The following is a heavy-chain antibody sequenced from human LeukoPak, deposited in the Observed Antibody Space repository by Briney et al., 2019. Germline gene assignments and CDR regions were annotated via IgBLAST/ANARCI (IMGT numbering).Heavy chain of an antibody. J-gene: IGHJ6*02. CDR2: VDAGSDNR. D-gene: IGHD6-6*01. CDR1: GYRFTSYS. CDR3: SRKYSSSSPYYYYGMDV. V-gene: IGHV1-3*01. Sequence: GASVKVSCKASGYRFTSYSIHWVRQAPGQRLEWMGSVDAGSDNRKYSQKLQGRVTITSDTSASTAYMELSSLRSEDTAVYYCSRKYSSSSPYYYYGMDVWGQGTTVTVSS.